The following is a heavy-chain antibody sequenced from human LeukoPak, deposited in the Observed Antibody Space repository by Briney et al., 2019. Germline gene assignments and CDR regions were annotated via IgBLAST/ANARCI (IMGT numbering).Heavy chain of an antibody. CDR2: IKSKTDGGTR. V-gene: IGHV3-15*01. CDR3: TTYGDYEGLSDH. Sequence: VGALRLSCAASGVTFSNPWMSWGRQAPGKGRGWGGRIKSKTDGGTREYAAGGQGRFTISRDDSTNTLYLQMTSLKTEDKAVYYCTTYGDYEGLSDHWGQGTLVTVSS. CDR1: GVTFSNPW. J-gene: IGHJ5*02. D-gene: IGHD4-17*01.